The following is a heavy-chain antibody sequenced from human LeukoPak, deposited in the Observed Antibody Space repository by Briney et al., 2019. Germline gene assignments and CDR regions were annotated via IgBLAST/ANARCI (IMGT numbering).Heavy chain of an antibody. J-gene: IGHJ4*02. D-gene: IGHD3-22*01. Sequence: GGSLRLSCAASGFTVRSYGMSWVRQAPGKWLEWVSAISGSGGSTYYADSVKGRFTISRDNSKNTLYLQMKRLGAEHPAVYYCASYYSSGYYHYFDYWGQGTLVTVSS. CDR3: ASYYSSGYYHYFDY. CDR2: ISGSGGST. V-gene: IGHV3-23*01. CDR1: GFTVRSYG.